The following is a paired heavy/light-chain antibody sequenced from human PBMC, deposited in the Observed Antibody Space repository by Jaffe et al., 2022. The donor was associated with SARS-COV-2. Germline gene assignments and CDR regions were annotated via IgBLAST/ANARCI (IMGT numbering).Heavy chain of an antibody. CDR2: ISGAGGT. CDR1: GFIFSNYT. Sequence: EVQLLESGGGLVQPGGSLRLSCTASGFIFSNYTMTWVRQAPGKRLEWVSSISGAGGTAYADSVKGRFSISRDNSRDTLYVQMNSLRAEDTAVYYCAKDQGRAVPGLFKYYYYAMDVWGQGTTVTVSS. D-gene: IGHD6-19*01. CDR3: AKDQGRAVPGLFKYYYYAMDV. J-gene: IGHJ6*02. V-gene: IGHV3-23*01.
Light chain of an antibody. J-gene: IGKJ1*01. CDR2: QAS. CDR3: QQYNTYSRT. V-gene: IGKV1-5*03. Sequence: DIQMTQSPSTLSASVGDRVTITCRASQSISSWLAWYQQKPGKAPKLLIYQASTLQNGVPSRFSGSGSGTDYTLTIRSLQPDDFATYYCQQYNTYSRTFGQGTKVEIK. CDR1: QSISSW.